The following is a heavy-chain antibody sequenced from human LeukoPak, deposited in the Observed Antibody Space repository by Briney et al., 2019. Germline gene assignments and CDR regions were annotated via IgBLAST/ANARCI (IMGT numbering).Heavy chain of an antibody. Sequence: GGSLRLPCAASGFTFSSYAMSWVRQAPGNGLEWVSAISGSGGSTYYADSVKGRFTISRDNSKNTLYLQMNSLRAEDTAIYYCAKDPGGNYYDSSGYPNRFDYWGQGTLVTVSS. CDR2: ISGSGGST. D-gene: IGHD3-22*01. CDR1: GFTFSSYA. CDR3: AKDPGGNYYDSSGYPNRFDY. J-gene: IGHJ4*02. V-gene: IGHV3-23*01.